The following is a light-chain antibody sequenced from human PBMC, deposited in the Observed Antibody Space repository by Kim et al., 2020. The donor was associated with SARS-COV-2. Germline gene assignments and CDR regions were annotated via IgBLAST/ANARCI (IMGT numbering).Light chain of an antibody. J-gene: IGKJ1*01. CDR1: QSISSR. CDR3: QQYQSYRT. V-gene: IGKV1-5*01. CDR2: DAS. Sequence: DIQMTQSPSTLSASVGDRVTITCRASQSISSRLAWYQQKPGKAPKLLIYDASSLQSGVPSRFAGSGSGTEFTLTISSLQPDDFATYYCQQYQSYRTFGQGTKVDIK.